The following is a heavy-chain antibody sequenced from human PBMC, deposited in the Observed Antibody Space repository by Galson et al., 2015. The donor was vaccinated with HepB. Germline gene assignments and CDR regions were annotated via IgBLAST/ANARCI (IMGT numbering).Heavy chain of an antibody. D-gene: IGHD5-18*01. J-gene: IGHJ4*02. CDR3: ARTGYSYGYSFDY. CDR1: GFTFSSYA. CDR2: ISYDGSNK. V-gene: IGHV3-30*04. Sequence: SLRLSCAASGFTFSSYAMHWVRQAPGKGLEWVAVISYDGSNKYYADSVEGRFTISRDNSKNTLYLQMNSLRAEDTAVYYCARTGYSYGYSFDYWGQGTLVTVSS.